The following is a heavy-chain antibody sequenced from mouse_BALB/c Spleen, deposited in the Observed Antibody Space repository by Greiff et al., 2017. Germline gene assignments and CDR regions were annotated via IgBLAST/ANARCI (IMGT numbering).Heavy chain of an antibody. CDR2: IDPENGNT. J-gene: IGHJ3*01. CDR3: ARGYYGNYVAWFAY. D-gene: IGHD2-1*01. CDR1: GFNIKDYY. V-gene: IGHV14-1*02. Sequence: EVQLVESGAELVRPGALVKLSCKASGFNIKDYYMHWVKQRPEQGLEWIGWIDPENGNTIYDPKFQGKASITADTSSNTAYLQLSSLTSEDTAVYYCARGYYGNYVAWFAYWGQGTLVTVSA.